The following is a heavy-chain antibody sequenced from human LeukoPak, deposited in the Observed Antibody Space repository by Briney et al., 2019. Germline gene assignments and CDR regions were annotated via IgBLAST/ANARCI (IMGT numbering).Heavy chain of an antibody. D-gene: IGHD5-24*01. CDR2: IWYDGSNK. CDR3: ARGTISSYFDY. CDR1: GFTFSSYG. V-gene: IGHV3-33*01. J-gene: IGHJ4*02. Sequence: GGSLRLSCAASGFTFSSYGMHWVRQAPGKGLEWVAVIWYDGSNKYYADSVKGRFTISRDNSKNTLYLQMNSLRAGDTAVYHCARGTISSYFDYWGQGTLVTVSS.